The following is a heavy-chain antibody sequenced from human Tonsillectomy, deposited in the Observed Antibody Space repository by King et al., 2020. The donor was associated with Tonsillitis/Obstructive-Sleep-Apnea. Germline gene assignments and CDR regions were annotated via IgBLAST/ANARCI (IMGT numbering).Heavy chain of an antibody. Sequence: VQLVESGGGLVQPGGSLRLSCAASGFTFSSYWMSWVRQAPGKGLEWVANIKQDGSEKYYVDSVKGRFTISRDNAKNSLYLQMNSLRAEDTAVYYCAREAVTKGLYYMDVWGKGTTVTVSS. CDR1: GFTFSSYW. CDR3: AREAVTKGLYYMDV. CDR2: IKQDGSEK. V-gene: IGHV3-7*04. J-gene: IGHJ6*03. D-gene: IGHD4-17*01.